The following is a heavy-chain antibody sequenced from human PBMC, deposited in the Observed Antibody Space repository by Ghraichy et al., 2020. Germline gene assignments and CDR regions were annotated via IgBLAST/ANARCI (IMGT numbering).Heavy chain of an antibody. CDR1: GFTFTNYA. D-gene: IGHD3-22*01. J-gene: IGHJ4*02. CDR2: ITGGGGVI. Sequence: GESLNISCAASGFTFTNYAMSWVRQAPGKGLEWVSAITGGGGVIYYADSVKGRFSISRDNSRSTLYLGMNSLRVEDTATYYCAKKKDSSGYFNEWGQGTLVTVSS. V-gene: IGHV3-23*01. CDR3: AKKKDSSGYFNE.